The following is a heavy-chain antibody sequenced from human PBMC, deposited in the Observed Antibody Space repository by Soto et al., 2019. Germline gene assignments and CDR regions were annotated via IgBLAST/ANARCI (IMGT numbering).Heavy chain of an antibody. CDR2: IHYSGST. CDR1: GVSITSHY. J-gene: IGHJ4*02. CDR3: TVGGAGHPFDY. Sequence: QVQLQESGPGLVKPSETLSLTCTVSGVSITSHYWTWIRQPPGKGLEWIGNIHYSGSTNYSPSLKGRVIISVDTSENKSSLKLSSVTTADTAVYYCTVGGAGHPFDYWGQGALVTVSS. V-gene: IGHV4-59*11. D-gene: IGHD3-16*01.